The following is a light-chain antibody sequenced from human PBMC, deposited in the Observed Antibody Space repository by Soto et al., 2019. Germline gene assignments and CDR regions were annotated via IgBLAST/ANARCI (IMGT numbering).Light chain of an antibody. Sequence: QSALTQPASVSGSPGQSITICCTGTSSDVGYYNYVSWYQQHPGKAPKLIIYEVSNRPSGVSNRFSGSKSGHTASLTISGLQAEDEADYYCSSYTSSSTLYVFGTGTKVTVL. CDR2: EVS. V-gene: IGLV2-14*01. J-gene: IGLJ1*01. CDR3: SSYTSSSTLYV. CDR1: SSDVGYYNY.